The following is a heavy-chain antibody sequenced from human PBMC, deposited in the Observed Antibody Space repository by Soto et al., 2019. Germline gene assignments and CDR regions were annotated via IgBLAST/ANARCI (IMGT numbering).Heavy chain of an antibody. CDR2: ISAYNGNT. V-gene: IGHV1-18*04. CDR1: GYTFTSYG. Sequence: GPSVKVSCKASGYTFTSYGISWVRQAPGQGLEWMGWISAYNGNTNYAQKLQGRVTMTTDTSTSTAYMELRSLRSDDTAVYYCAAPISSSWPDAFDIWGQGTMVTVSS. J-gene: IGHJ3*02. CDR3: AAPISSSWPDAFDI. D-gene: IGHD6-13*01.